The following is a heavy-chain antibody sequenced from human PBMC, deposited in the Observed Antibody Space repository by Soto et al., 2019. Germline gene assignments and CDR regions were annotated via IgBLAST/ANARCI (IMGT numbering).Heavy chain of an antibody. J-gene: IGHJ6*02. CDR2: IYYSGST. CDR3: ARATERIQLWHYYYYGMDV. V-gene: IGHV4-61*05. D-gene: IGHD5-18*01. CDR1: GGSISSSSYY. Sequence: QLQLQESGPGLVKPSETLSLTCTVSGGSISSSSYYWGWIRQPPGKGLEWIGYIYYSGSTNYNPSLKSRVTISVDTSKNQCSLKLSSVTAADTAVYYCARATERIQLWHYYYYGMDVWGQGTTVTVSS.